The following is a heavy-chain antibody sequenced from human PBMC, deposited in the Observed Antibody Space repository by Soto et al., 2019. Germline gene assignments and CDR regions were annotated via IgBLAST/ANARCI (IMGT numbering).Heavy chain of an antibody. CDR2: INHSGST. Sequence: PSETLSLTCAVYGGSFSGYYWSWIRQPPGKGLEWIGEINHSGSTHYNPSLKSRVTISVDTSKNQFSLKLSSVTAADTAVYYCARGDLYSGYDSNWGQGTLVTVSS. V-gene: IGHV4-34*01. D-gene: IGHD5-12*01. CDR1: GGSFSGYY. J-gene: IGHJ4*02. CDR3: ARGDLYSGYDSN.